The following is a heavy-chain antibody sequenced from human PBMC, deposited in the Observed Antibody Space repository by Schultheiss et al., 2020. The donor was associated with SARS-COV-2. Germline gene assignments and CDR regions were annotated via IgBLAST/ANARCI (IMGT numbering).Heavy chain of an antibody. D-gene: IGHD6-13*01. CDR1: GGSISSGGYY. Sequence: SETLSLTCTVSGGSISSGGYYWSCIRQHPGKGLEWIGYIYYSGSTYYNPSLKSRVTISVDTSKNQFSLKLSSVTAADTAVYYCARAGNRVAAAGTEGFDAFDIWGQGTMVTVSS. V-gene: IGHV4-31*03. CDR2: IYYSGST. J-gene: IGHJ3*02. CDR3: ARAGNRVAAAGTEGFDAFDI.